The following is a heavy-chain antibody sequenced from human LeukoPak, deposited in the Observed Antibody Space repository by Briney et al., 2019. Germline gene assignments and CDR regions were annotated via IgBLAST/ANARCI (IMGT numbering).Heavy chain of an antibody. CDR1: GFTFSSYS. J-gene: IGHJ4*02. D-gene: IGHD3-10*01. Sequence: GGSLRLSCAASGFTFSSYSMNWVRQAPGKGLEWVSSISSSSSYIYYADSVKGRFTISRDNAKNSLYLQMNSLRAEDTAVYYCARDPSEYYYGSGSYLFDYWGQGTLVTVSS. V-gene: IGHV3-21*01. CDR3: ARDPSEYYYGSGSYLFDY. CDR2: ISSSSSYI.